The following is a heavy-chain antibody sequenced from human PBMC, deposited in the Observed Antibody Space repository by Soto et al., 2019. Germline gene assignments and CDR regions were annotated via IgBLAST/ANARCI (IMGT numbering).Heavy chain of an antibody. CDR1: GGSISSGDYY. V-gene: IGHV4-30-4*01. CDR2: IYYSGST. D-gene: IGHD3-16*01. Sequence: QVQLQESGPGLVKPSQTLSLTCTVSGGSISSGDYYWSWIRQPPGKGLEWIGYIYYSGSTYYNPSRKSRVTISVDTSKNQYSLKLSSVTAADTAVYYCASSVFGVPAWFDYWGQGTLVTVSS. J-gene: IGHJ4*02. CDR3: ASSVFGVPAWFDY.